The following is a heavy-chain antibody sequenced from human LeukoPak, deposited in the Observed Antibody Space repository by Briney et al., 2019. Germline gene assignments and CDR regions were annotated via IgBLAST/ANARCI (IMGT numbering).Heavy chain of an antibody. CDR2: ISSSSSYI. D-gene: IGHD5-24*01. Sequence: PGGSLRLSCAASGFTFSSYSMNWVRQAPGKGLEWVSSISSSSSYIYYADSVKGRFTISRDNAKNSLYLQMNSLRAEDTAVYYCASRRDGYNSNWFDPWGQGTLVTVSS. V-gene: IGHV3-21*01. CDR1: GFTFSSYS. CDR3: ASRRDGYNSNWFDP. J-gene: IGHJ5*02.